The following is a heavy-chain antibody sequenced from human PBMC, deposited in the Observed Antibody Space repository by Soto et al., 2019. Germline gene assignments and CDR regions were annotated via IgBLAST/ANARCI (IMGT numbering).Heavy chain of an antibody. CDR3: TGYCSSTSCHPLY. CDR2: ISSSSSSI. J-gene: IGHJ4*02. Sequence: GGSLRLSCAASGFTFSSYSMNWVRQAPGKGLEWVSYISSSSSSIYYADSVKGRFTISRDNAKKSLYLQMNSLKAEYTAVYYCTGYCSSTSCHPLYWGQGTLVTVSS. CDR1: GFTFSSYS. D-gene: IGHD2-2*01. V-gene: IGHV3-48*01.